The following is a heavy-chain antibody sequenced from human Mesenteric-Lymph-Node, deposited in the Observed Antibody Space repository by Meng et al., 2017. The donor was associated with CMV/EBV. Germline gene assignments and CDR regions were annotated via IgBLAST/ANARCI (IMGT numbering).Heavy chain of an antibody. V-gene: IGHV4-34*01. D-gene: IGHD6-13*01. CDR2: INHSGST. CDR1: GGSFSGYY. J-gene: IGHJ4*02. Sequence: CAVYGGSFSGYYWRWLRQPPGKGLEWIGEINHSGSTNYNPSLKSRVTISVDTSKNQFSLKLSSVTAADTAVYYCARVRSWSNYFDYWGQGTLVTVSS. CDR3: ARVRSWSNYFDY.